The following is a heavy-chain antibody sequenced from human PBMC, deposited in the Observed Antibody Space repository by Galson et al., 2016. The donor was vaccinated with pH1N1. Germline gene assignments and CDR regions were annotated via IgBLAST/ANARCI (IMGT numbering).Heavy chain of an antibody. Sequence: QSGAEVKKPGESLKISCKGSGYRFSNYWIGWVRQMPGKGLECMGLIYPADSDTRYSPSIQGQVTLSADKSMTTAYLQWSSLKASDTAMYYCARQGGYNSGRGEFGAFDIWGQGTMVTVTS. D-gene: IGHD6-19*01. CDR2: IYPADSDT. J-gene: IGHJ3*02. CDR3: ARQGGYNSGRGEFGAFDI. CDR1: GYRFSNYW. V-gene: IGHV5-51*01.